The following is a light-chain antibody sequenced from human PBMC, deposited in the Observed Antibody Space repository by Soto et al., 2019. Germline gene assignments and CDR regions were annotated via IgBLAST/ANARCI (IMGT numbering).Light chain of an antibody. CDR1: QSISSW. V-gene: IGKV1-5*01. Sequence: DIQMTQSPSTLSASVGDRVTITCRASQSISSWLAWYHQKPGKAPKLLIYDASSLESGVPSRFSGSGSGTGFTLTISSLQPDDFATYYCQQYKSFSWAFGQGTKVDIK. CDR2: DAS. CDR3: QQYKSFSWA. J-gene: IGKJ1*01.